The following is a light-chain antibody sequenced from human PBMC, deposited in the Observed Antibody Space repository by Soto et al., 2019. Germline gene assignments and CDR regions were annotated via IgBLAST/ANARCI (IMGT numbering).Light chain of an antibody. CDR3: QQYNCSPLT. CDR2: DAS. V-gene: IGKV1-5*01. J-gene: IGKJ4*01. Sequence: DIQMTQSPSTLSASVGDRVTITCRANQSISDWLAWYQQKPGKAPKLLIYDASNLESGVPSRFSGSGSGTEFTLTISSLQPDDFATYYCQQYNCSPLTFGGGTKMEIK. CDR1: QSISDW.